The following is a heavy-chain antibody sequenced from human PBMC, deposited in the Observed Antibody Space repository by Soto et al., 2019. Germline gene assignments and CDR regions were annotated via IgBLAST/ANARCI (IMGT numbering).Heavy chain of an antibody. CDR3: TKDNNWDDPV. Sequence: LRLSCAASGFPFSTNAMTWVRQAPGKGLEWVSIIGGDSRTTFYADSVKGRFTVSRDNSKNTVYLDMNSLRGEDTAIYYCTKDNNWDDPVWGQGTLVTVYS. CDR2: IGGDSRTT. J-gene: IGHJ4*02. CDR1: GFPFSTNA. D-gene: IGHD1-1*01. V-gene: IGHV3-23*01.